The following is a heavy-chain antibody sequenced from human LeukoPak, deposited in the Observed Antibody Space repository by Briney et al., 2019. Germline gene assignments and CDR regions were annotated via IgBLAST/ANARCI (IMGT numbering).Heavy chain of an antibody. J-gene: IGHJ4*02. CDR3: AKGDYDFWSARTFDY. D-gene: IGHD3-3*01. CDR1: GGSFSGYY. V-gene: IGHV4-34*01. Sequence: SETLSLTCAVYGGSFSGYYWSWIRQPPGKGLEWIGEINHSGSTNYNPSLKSRVTISVDTSKNQFSLKLSSVTAADTAVYYCAKGDYDFWSARTFDYWGQGTLVTVSS. CDR2: INHSGST.